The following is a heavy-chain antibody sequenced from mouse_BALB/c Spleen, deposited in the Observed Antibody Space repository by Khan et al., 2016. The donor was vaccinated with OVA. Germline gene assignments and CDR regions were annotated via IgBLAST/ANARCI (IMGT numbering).Heavy chain of an antibody. D-gene: IGHD2-10*01. Sequence: VQLKESGAELVKPGASVKLSCTASGFNIKDTYMHWVKERPEQGLEWIGRIAPANGNTKYDPKFQGKATITAATSSNTSYLQLSSLTSEDTAVYYCAHPSYDHRNFDVWGAGTTVTVSS. CDR3: AHPSYDHRNFDV. CDR1: GFNIKDTY. V-gene: IGHV14-3*02. CDR2: IAPANGNT. J-gene: IGHJ1*01.